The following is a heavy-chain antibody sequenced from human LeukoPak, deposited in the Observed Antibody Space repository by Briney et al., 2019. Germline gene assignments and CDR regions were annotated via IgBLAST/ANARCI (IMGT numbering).Heavy chain of an antibody. V-gene: IGHV4-34*01. CDR1: GGSFSGYY. J-gene: IGHJ4*02. CDR2: INHSGST. D-gene: IGHD3-10*01. Sequence: PSETLSLTCAVYGGSFSGYYWSWIRQPPGKGLEWIGEINHSGSTNYNPSLKSRVTISVDTSKNQFSLKLSSVTAADTAVYYCARGRTYYYGSGSYSLHYYFDYWGQGTLVTVSS. CDR3: ARGRTYYYGSGSYSLHYYFDY.